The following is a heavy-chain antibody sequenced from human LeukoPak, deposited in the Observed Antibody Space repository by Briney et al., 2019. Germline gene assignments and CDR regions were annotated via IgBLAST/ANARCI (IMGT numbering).Heavy chain of an antibody. CDR3: ERHAGGYCSSTGCFIDY. D-gene: IGHD2-2*01. J-gene: IGHJ4*02. V-gene: IGHV5-51*01. CDR1: GYSFTTYW. CDR2: IYPRDSDT. Sequence: GESLKISCKGSGYSFTTYWIGWVRQMPGEGLEWMGIIYPRDSDTTYSPSLQGQVTISADKSISTAYLQWSSLKASDTAMYFCERHAGGYCSSTGCFIDYWGQGTLVTVSS.